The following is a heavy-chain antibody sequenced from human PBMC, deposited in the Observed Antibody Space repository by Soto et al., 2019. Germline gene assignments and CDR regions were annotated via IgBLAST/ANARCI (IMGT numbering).Heavy chain of an antibody. J-gene: IGHJ4*02. V-gene: IGHV4-30-2*01. D-gene: IGHD3-22*01. CDR1: GDSISNGGYS. CDR2: IYHSGGT. CDR3: ARDSRSGYYLEF. Sequence: QLQLQESGSGLVKPSQTLSLTCAVSGDSISNGGYSWNWIRQPPGKGLEWIGYIYHSGGTDYNPSPXRXVTITVDSSNNPFSLKLSSVTAAATAVYYCARDSRSGYYLEFWGQGTLVTVSS.